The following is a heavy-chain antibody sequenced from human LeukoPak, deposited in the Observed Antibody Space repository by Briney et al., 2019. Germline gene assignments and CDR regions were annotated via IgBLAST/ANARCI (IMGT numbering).Heavy chain of an antibody. CDR3: AREDRGADV. CDR2: LYIGGFE. V-gene: IGHV3-66*01. CDR1: GFTVNSYF. J-gene: IGHJ3*01. Sequence: GGSLRLSCAASGFTVNSYFMSWVRQAPGKGLECVSLLYIGGFEYHADSVKGRFTVSRDTSNNIVYLQMNSLRAEDTAVYYCAREDRGADVWGQGTMVTVSS. D-gene: IGHD3-16*01.